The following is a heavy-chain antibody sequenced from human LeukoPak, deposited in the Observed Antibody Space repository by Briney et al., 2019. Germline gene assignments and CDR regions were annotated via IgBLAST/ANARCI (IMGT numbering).Heavy chain of an antibody. CDR2: IYYSGST. Sequence: SETLSLTCTVSGGSISSYYWSWIRQPPGKGLEWIGYIYYSGSTNYNPSLKSRVTISVDTSKNQFSLKLSSVTAADTAVYYCARRYYGAAPVDVWGQGTTVTVYS. V-gene: IGHV4-59*01. D-gene: IGHD3-10*01. J-gene: IGHJ6*02. CDR1: GGSISSYY. CDR3: ARRYYGAAPVDV.